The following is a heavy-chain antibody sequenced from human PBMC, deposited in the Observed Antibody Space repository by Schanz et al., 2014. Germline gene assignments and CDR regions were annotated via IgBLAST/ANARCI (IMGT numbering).Heavy chain of an antibody. CDR1: GFTFSSYN. D-gene: IGHD2-15*01. CDR3: ARDKGGLIPFDY. CDR2: ISNSGYTI. Sequence: EVQLVESGGGLVRPGDSLRLSCAASGFTFSSYNINWVRQAPGKGLEWVSYISNSGYTIYYADSVKGRFTISRDNAKISLYLQMNSLRAEDTAVYYCARDKGGLIPFDYWGQGTLVAVSS. J-gene: IGHJ4*02. V-gene: IGHV3-21*05.